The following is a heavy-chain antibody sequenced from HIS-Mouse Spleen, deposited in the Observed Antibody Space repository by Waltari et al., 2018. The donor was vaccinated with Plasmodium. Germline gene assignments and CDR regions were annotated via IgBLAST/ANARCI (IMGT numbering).Heavy chain of an antibody. D-gene: IGHD7-27*01. V-gene: IGHV4-34*01. J-gene: IGHJ3*02. CDR1: GGSFSGYD. CDR2: INHSGST. CDR3: ARGQLGIDAFDI. Sequence: QVQLQQWGAGLLKPSETLSLTCAVYGGSFSGYDWSWFRQPPGKGREWIGEINHSGSTNYNPSLKSRVTISVDTSKNQFSLKLSSVTAADTAVYYCARGQLGIDAFDIWGQGTMVTVSS.